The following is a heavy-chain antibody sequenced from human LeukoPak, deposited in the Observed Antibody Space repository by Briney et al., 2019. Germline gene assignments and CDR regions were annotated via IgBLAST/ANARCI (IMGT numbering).Heavy chain of an antibody. V-gene: IGHV4-59*01. CDR1: GGSISSYY. Sequence: SETLSLTCTVSGGSISSYYWSWIRQPPGKGLEWIGYIYYSGSTNYNPSLKSRVTISVDTSKNQFSLKLSSVTAADTAVYYCARSMTWPLEYFQHWGQGTLVTVSS. J-gene: IGHJ1*01. D-gene: IGHD2/OR15-2a*01. CDR2: IYYSGST. CDR3: ARSMTWPLEYFQH.